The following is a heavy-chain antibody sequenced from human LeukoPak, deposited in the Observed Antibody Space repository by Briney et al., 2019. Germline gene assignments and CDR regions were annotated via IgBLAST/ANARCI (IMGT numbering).Heavy chain of an antibody. D-gene: IGHD3-22*01. CDR1: GYSFTSYW. CDR2: IYPGDSDI. Sequence: GESLKISCKGSGYSFTSYWIGWVRQMPGKGLEWMGIIYPGDSDIRYSPSLQGQVTISADKTISTAYLQWSSLKASDTAMYYCARQNPPYYYDSSVAAFDIWGQGTMVTVS. J-gene: IGHJ3*02. CDR3: ARQNPPYYYDSSVAAFDI. V-gene: IGHV5-51*01.